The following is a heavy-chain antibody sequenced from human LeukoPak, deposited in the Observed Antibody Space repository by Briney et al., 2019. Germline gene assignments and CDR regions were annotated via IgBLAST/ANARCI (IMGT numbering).Heavy chain of an antibody. J-gene: IGHJ4*02. D-gene: IGHD3-16*02. CDR2: VSASGDRT. CDR1: GFTFSNYA. Sequence: GGSLRLSCAASGFTFSNYAMSWVRQAPGKGLEWVTAVSASGDRTYYADSVKGRFTISRDNSKNTLYLQMNSLRAEDTAVYYCAKEGLDYVWGSYRWTFDYWGQGTLVTVSS. CDR3: AKEGLDYVWGSYRWTFDY. V-gene: IGHV3-23*01.